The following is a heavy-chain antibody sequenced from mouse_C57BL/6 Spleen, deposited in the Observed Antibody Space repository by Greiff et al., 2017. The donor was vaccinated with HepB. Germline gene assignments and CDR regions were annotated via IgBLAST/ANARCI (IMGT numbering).Heavy chain of an antibody. Sequence: QVQLQQSGAELVRPGTSVKVSCKASGYAFTNYLIEWVKQRPGQGLEWIGVINPGSGGTNYNEKFKGKATLTADKSSSTAYMQLSSLTSEDSAVYFCARWRFSNPDAMDYWGQGTSVTVSS. CDR3: ARWRFSNPDAMDY. V-gene: IGHV1-54*01. CDR1: GYAFTNYL. J-gene: IGHJ4*01. D-gene: IGHD6-1*01. CDR2: INPGSGGT.